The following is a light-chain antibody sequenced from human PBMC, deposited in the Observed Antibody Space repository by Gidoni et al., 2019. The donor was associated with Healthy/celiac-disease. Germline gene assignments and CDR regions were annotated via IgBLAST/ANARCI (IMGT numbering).Light chain of an antibody. CDR1: QYISNY. V-gene: IGKV1-33*01. CDR2: DAS. CDR3: QQYDNLPYT. Sequence: DIQFPYSLSPLSASVGERVTITCQASQYISNYLNWYQQKPGKAPKLLIYDASNSETGVPSRFSGSGSGTDFTFTISSLQPEDIGTYYCQQYDNLPYTFGQGTKLEIK. J-gene: IGKJ2*01.